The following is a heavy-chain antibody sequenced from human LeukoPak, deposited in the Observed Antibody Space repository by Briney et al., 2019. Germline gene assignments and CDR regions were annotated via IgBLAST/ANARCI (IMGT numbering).Heavy chain of an antibody. CDR1: GGSFSGYY. Sequence: SETLSLTCAVDGGSFSGYYWSWIRQPPGKGLEWIGEINHSGSTNYNPSLKSRVTISVDTSKNQFSLKLSSVTAADTAVYYCARVSYDYVWGSYRWVRTEYYFDYWGQGTLVTVSS. D-gene: IGHD3-16*02. V-gene: IGHV4-34*01. CDR2: INHSGST. J-gene: IGHJ4*02. CDR3: ARVSYDYVWGSYRWVRTEYYFDY.